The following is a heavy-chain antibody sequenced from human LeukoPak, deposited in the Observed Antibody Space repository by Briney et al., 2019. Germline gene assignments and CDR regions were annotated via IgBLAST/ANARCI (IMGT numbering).Heavy chain of an antibody. D-gene: IGHD1-14*01. Sequence: GGSLRLSCAASGFIFSNYWMSWVRQAPGEGLEWVANIKQDGSEKFYVDSVKGRFTISRDNAKNSLYLQMNRLRAEETAVYYCARAKVSDYWGQGTLVTVSS. CDR1: GFIFSNYW. J-gene: IGHJ4*02. CDR3: ARAKVSDY. V-gene: IGHV3-7*01. CDR2: IKQDGSEK.